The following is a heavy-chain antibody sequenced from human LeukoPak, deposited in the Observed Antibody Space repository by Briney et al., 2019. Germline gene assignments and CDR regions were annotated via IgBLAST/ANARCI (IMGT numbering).Heavy chain of an antibody. CDR1: GFTIDRFY. V-gene: IGHV3-7*01. CDR3: ARASPGVVFNYFDY. D-gene: IGHD2-15*01. CDR2: IDEAGKDR. Sequence: GGSLRLFCGAPGFTIDRFYMRWVRPAPGKGLEGVAKIDEAGKDRYYADSVKGRFTISRDNTKNSVFLDMTSLRVEDTATYFCARASPGVVFNYFDYWGQGALVPVSS. J-gene: IGHJ4*01.